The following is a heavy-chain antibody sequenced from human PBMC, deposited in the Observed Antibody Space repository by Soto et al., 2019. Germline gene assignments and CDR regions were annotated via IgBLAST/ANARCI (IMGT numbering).Heavy chain of an antibody. CDR2: ISVSGGST. CDR1: GVTFSSYA. J-gene: IGHJ4*02. V-gene: IGHV3-23*01. Sequence: EVQLLESGGGLVQPGASLRLSCAASGVTFSSYAMSWVRQAPGKWLEWVSAISVSGGSTYYADSVKGRFTISRDNSKNTLYLQTNSLSAQATAAYYCAYSSTPVDYWGQGTLVTVSS. D-gene: IGHD6-13*01. CDR3: AYSSTPVDY.